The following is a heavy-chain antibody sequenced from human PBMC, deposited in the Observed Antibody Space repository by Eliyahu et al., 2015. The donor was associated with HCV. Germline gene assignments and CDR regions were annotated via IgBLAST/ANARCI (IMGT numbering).Heavy chain of an antibody. CDR1: GGSISSSGYF. V-gene: IGHV4-31*03. CDR2: MHYSGST. D-gene: IGHD2-2*01. CDR3: AKLGYCTSANCPRGGGFDI. J-gene: IGHJ3*02. Sequence: PGLVEPSQTLSLTCTVSGGSISSSGYFWSWIRQHPGKDLEWIAYMHYSGSTYYSPSLQSRVTISVDTSENQFSLKLSSVTAADTAVYFCAKLGYCTSANCPRGGGFDIWGQGSMVTVSS.